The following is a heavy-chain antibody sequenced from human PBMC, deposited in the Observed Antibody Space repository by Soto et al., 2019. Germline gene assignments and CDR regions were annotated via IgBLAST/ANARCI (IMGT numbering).Heavy chain of an antibody. V-gene: IGHV3-74*01. Sequence: EVQLVESGGGLVQPGESLRLSCAASGFTFSYYWMHWVRQAPGKGLVWVSRIHSDGSSTTYADSVKGRFSISRDNARNTVYLQMNCLRAEDTAVYYCARGDRGAFDLWGQGTVLTVSS. D-gene: IGHD1-26*01. CDR1: GFTFSYYW. J-gene: IGHJ3*01. CDR3: ARGDRGAFDL. CDR2: IHSDGSST.